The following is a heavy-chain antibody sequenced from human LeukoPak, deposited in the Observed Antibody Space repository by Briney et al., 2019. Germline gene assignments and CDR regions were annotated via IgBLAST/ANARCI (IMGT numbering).Heavy chain of an antibody. V-gene: IGHV4-4*02. J-gene: IGHJ4*02. CDR2: IYHSGST. CDR1: GGSISSSNW. D-gene: IGHD3-10*01. Sequence: SGTLSLTCAVSGGSISSSNWWSWVRQPPGKGLEWIGEIYHSGSTNYNPSLKSRATISVDKSKNQFSLKLSSVTAADTAVYYCARDRGSGSYHYFDYWGQGTLVTVSS. CDR3: ARDRGSGSYHYFDY.